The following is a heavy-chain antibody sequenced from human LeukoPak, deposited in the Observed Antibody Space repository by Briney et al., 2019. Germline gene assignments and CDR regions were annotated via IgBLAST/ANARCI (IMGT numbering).Heavy chain of an antibody. CDR1: GGSINHFY. CDR2: IYHSGTT. J-gene: IGHJ4*02. D-gene: IGHD1-26*01. CDR3: AREKRVVGAPPFDA. Sequence: PSETLSLTCNVSGGSINHFYWSWIRQPPGKGLEWIGYIYHSGTTNYSPSLKSRVTMSLAASTSQFSLKVNSVTAAATAVYYCAREKRVVGAPPFDAWGQGTLVTVSS. V-gene: IGHV4-59*01.